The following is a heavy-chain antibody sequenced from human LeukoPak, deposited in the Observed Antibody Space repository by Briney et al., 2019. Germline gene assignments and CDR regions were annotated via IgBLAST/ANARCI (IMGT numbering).Heavy chain of an antibody. CDR3: AKDNQQWLVTGGTFDY. J-gene: IGHJ4*02. CDR1: GFTFDDYA. Sequence: PGGSLRLSCAASGFTFDDYAMHWVRQAPGKGLEWVSGISWNSGSIGYADSVKGRFTISRDNAKNSLCLQMNSLRAEDTALYYCAKDNQQWLVTGGTFDYWGQGTLVTVSS. V-gene: IGHV3-9*01. CDR2: ISWNSGSI. D-gene: IGHD6-19*01.